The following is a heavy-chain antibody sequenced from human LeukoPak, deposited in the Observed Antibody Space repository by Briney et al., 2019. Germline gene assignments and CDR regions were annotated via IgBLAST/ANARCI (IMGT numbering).Heavy chain of an antibody. CDR1: GGSISSVDYY. CDR3: AREGGFYRPLDY. CDR2: VHLDGRT. Sequence: SETLSLTCTVSGGSISSVDYYWSWIRQPPGKGLEWIGEVHLDGRTNYNPSLKSRLIMSVDLPENHISLKLTSVTAADTAVYCCAREGGFYRPLDYSGQGTLVTVSS. D-gene: IGHD3-3*01. V-gene: IGHV4-39*07. J-gene: IGHJ4*02.